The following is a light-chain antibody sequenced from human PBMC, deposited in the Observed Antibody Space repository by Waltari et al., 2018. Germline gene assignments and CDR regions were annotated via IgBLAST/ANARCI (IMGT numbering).Light chain of an antibody. V-gene: IGLV1-40*01. CDR3: QSYDSSLGGSA. CDR2: GNT. J-gene: IGLJ2*01. Sequence: YQHPPETAPNLLIYGNTNRPSGVPDRFSGSKSGTSAALAITGVQSEDEAYYYCQSYDSSLGGSAFGGGPNLTVL.